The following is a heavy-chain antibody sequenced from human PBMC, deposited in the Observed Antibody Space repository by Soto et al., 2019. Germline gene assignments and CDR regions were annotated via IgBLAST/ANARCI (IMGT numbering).Heavy chain of an antibody. V-gene: IGHV1-3*01. J-gene: IGHJ3*02. CDR1: GYAFSIYA. CDR2: INAGNGNT. CDR3: ARDNRRWGELLDPFDI. D-gene: IGHD1-26*01. Sequence: ASVKVSCKASGYAFSIYAMHWVRQATGQKLEWMGWINAGNGNTKYSQKLQGRVTITRDTSANTAYMELSSLRSEDTAVYYCARDNRRWGELLDPFDIWGQGTMVTVS.